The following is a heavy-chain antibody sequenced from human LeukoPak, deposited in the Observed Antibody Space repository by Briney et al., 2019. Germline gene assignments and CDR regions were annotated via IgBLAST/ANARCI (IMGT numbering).Heavy chain of an antibody. J-gene: IGHJ6*03. D-gene: IGHD1-1*01. CDR2: IIPTFGTA. V-gene: IGHV1-69*05. Sequence: ASVKVSCKASGGTFSSYAISWLRQAPGQGLEWMGGIIPTFGTANYAQKFQGRVTITTDESTSTAYMELSSLRSEDTAVYYCARARERRFHYYYMDVWGKGTTVTVSS. CDR1: GGTFSSYA. CDR3: ARARERRFHYYYMDV.